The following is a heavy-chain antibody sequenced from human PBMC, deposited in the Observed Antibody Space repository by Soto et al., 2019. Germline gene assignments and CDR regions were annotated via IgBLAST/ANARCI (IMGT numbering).Heavy chain of an antibody. CDR3: ARHADSGGXECGFHI. CDR1: GDSISSSSYY. J-gene: IGHJ3*02. CDR2: VYYSRST. V-gene: IGHV4-39*01. D-gene: IGHD3-22*01. Sequence: SETLSLTCTVSGDSISSSSYYWGWIRQPPGKGLEWIGSVYYSRSTYFNPSLKSRVTISVDTSKNQFSLKLSSVTAADTAVYYCARHADSGGXECGFHIWGQGTMVTVSS.